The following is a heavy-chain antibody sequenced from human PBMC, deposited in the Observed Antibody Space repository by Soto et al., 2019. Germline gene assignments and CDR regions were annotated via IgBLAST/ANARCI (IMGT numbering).Heavy chain of an antibody. CDR2: ISGSGGSP. CDR1: GFTFSSYA. J-gene: IGHJ4*02. V-gene: IGHV3-23*01. D-gene: IGHD3-22*01. CDR3: AKDLVKTHDPYYYDRQPGY. Sequence: GGSLRLSCAASGFTFSSYAMSGVRQAPGKGLEGVSAISGSGGSPYHADAVNGTFTIYINNPNTTLYLQMNSPRAEDTAVYYCAKDLVKTHDPYYYDRQPGYWGQGALVTVSS.